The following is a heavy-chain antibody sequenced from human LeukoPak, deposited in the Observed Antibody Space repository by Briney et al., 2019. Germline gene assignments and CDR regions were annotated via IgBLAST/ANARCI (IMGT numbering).Heavy chain of an antibody. CDR2: INNFGSS. Sequence: ASETLSLTCAVYGGSFSGYFWTWIRQPPGKGLEWIGEINNFGSSRYNPSLKSRFIISVDTSKNQFSLKLTSVTDADTAVYYCARGDRSGTYYIATDYFDYWSQGTLVTVYS. CDR3: ARGDRSGTYYIATDYFDY. V-gene: IGHV4-34*01. J-gene: IGHJ4*02. CDR1: GGSFSGYF. D-gene: IGHD1-26*01.